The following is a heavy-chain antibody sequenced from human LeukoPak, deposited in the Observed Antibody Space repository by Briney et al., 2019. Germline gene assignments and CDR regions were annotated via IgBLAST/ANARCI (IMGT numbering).Heavy chain of an antibody. Sequence: ASVKVSCKASGYTFTSYYMRWVRQAPGQGLEWMGIINPSGGSTSYAQKFQGRVTMTRDMSTSTVYMELSSLRSEDTAVYYCATGGRYGDYSYWGQGTLVTVSS. CDR3: ATGGRYGDYSY. CDR2: INPSGGST. J-gene: IGHJ4*02. V-gene: IGHV1-46*01. D-gene: IGHD4-17*01. CDR1: GYTFTSYY.